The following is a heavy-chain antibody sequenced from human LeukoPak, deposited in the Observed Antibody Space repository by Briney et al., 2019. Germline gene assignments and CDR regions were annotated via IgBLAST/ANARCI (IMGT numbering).Heavy chain of an antibody. V-gene: IGHV3-23*01. CDR1: GFSFSPLA. CDR2: ITGSGDRA. D-gene: IGHD3-10*01. J-gene: IGHJ3*02. Sequence: PGGSLRLSCVASGFSFSPLAMNWVRQAPGKGLDWVSGITGSGDRANYADSVKGRFTISRDNSKNTVYLQMNSLRVEDTAVYFCVKHSLITISPFDMWGQGTKVTASS. CDR3: VKHSLITISPFDM.